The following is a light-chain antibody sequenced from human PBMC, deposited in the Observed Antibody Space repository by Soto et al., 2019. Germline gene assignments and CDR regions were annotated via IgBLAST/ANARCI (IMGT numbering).Light chain of an antibody. CDR2: AVS. CDR1: SSDVGGYNY. V-gene: IGLV2-14*01. CDR3: SSYTSSSTLWV. J-gene: IGLJ3*02. Sequence: QSALTQPASVSGSPGQSITISCTGTSSDVGGYNYVSWYQQYPGKTPKLMIHAVSNRPSGVSNRFSGSKSGNTASLTISRLQAEEEADYYCSSYTSSSTLWVFGGGTKVTVL.